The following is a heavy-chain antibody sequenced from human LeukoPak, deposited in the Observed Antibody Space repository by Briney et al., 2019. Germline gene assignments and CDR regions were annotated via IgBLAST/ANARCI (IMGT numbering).Heavy chain of an antibody. CDR3: ARAGGDYNNWFDP. J-gene: IGHJ5*02. CDR1: GGSISSYY. D-gene: IGHD4-17*01. V-gene: IGHV4-59*01. Sequence: SETLSLTCSVSGGSISSYYWSWIRQPPGKGLEWIGYIYNSGSTNYNPSLKSRVTISVDTSKNQFSLKLSSVTAADTAVYYCARAGGDYNNWFDPWGQGTLVIVSS. CDR2: IYNSGST.